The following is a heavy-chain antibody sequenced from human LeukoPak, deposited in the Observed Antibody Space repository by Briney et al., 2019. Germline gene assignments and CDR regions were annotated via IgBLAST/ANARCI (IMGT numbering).Heavy chain of an antibody. Sequence: GGTLRLSCAASGFTLRSYDMHWVRQVTGKGLEWVSAIGISDDTYYQGSVKGRFTISRENAKNSLYLQMNSLTAGDTAVYYCARGGIQVSGIDEIDYWGQGTLVTVSS. CDR2: IGISDDT. CDR3: ARGGIQVSGIDEIDY. V-gene: IGHV3-13*01. CDR1: GFTLRSYD. J-gene: IGHJ4*02. D-gene: IGHD6-19*01.